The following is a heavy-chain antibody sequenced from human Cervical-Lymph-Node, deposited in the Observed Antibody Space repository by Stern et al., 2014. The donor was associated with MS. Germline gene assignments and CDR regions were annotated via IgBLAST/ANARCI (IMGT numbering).Heavy chain of an antibody. J-gene: IGHJ4*02. Sequence: EVQLVQSGGGLVKPGGSLRLFCAASGFTFSSYSLNWVRQAPGTGLERDASISLVVIYIYYAYSLKGLFTISRDNAKNSLYLQMNSLRAEDTAVYYCARVRGGNYRYYFDYWGQGTLVTVSS. V-gene: IGHV3-21*01. D-gene: IGHD4-23*01. CDR1: GFTFSSYS. CDR3: ARVRGGNYRYYFDY. CDR2: ISLVVIYI.